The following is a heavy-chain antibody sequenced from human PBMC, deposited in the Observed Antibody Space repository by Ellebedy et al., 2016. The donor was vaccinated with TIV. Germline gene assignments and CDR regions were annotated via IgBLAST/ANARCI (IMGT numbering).Heavy chain of an antibody. CDR3: ARDPNSPGDTGYGDY. V-gene: IGHV3-7*03. J-gene: IGHJ4*02. D-gene: IGHD5-12*01. Sequence: GESLKISCAASGFPFTTYWMSWVRQAPGKGLEWVANMNQVGSEKYYVDSVKGRFTISRDNAQNSPYLHMNNLRAEDTAVYYCARDPNSPGDTGYGDYWGQGVVVTVST. CDR2: MNQVGSEK. CDR1: GFPFTTYW.